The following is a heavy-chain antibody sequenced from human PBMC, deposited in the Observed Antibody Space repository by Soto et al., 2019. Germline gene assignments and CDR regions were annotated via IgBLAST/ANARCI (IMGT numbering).Heavy chain of an antibody. CDR2: IYYSGST. V-gene: IGHV4-39*01. Sequence: PSETLSLTCTVSGGSISSGGYYWSWIRQPPGKGLEWIGYIYYSGSTYYNPSLKSRVTISVDTSKNQFSLKLSSVTAADTAVYYCARLSFIYGMDVWGQGTTVTVSS. CDR1: GGSISSGGYY. J-gene: IGHJ6*02. CDR3: ARLSFIYGMDV.